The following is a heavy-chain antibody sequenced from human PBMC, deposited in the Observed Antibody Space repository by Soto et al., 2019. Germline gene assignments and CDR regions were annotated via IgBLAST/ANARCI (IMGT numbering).Heavy chain of an antibody. D-gene: IGHD3-16*01. V-gene: IGHV4-59*01. CDR2: IYYNGNT. CDR1: ADSFSNFY. CDR3: ASVTFGGIVLAH. J-gene: IGHJ4*02. Sequence: SETLSLTCTVSADSFSNFYWTWIRQPPGKGLEWIGYIYYNGNTKYNPSLEGRLTISIDTSKKEFSLKLTSVTAADAAVYYCASVTFGGIVLAHWGQGTLVTVSS.